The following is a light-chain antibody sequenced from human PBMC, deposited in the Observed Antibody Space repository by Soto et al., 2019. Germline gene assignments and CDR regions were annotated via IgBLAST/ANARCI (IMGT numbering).Light chain of an antibody. CDR1: SSDVGGYNY. CDR3: SSYAGSNNLGV. J-gene: IGLJ3*02. Sequence: QSALTQPPSASGSPGQSVTISCTGTSSDVGGYNYVSWYQQHPGKAPKLMIYEVSKRPSGVPDRFSGSKSGNTASLTVSGRQAEDEADYYCSSYAGSNNLGVFGGGTKLTVL. V-gene: IGLV2-8*01. CDR2: EVS.